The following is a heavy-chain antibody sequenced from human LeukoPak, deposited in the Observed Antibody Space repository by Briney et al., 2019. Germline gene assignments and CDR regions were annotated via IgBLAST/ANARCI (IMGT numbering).Heavy chain of an antibody. CDR2: IYPGDFDT. V-gene: IGHV5-51*01. D-gene: IGHD3-22*01. J-gene: IGHJ4*02. Sequence: NPGESLKISCKGSGYSFTNYWIGWVRQMPGKGLEWMGIIYPGDFDTTYSPSFQGQVTISVDKSISTAYLQWSSLKASDTAMYYCASRSRGYYRFDYWGQGTLVTVSS. CDR3: ASRSRGYYRFDY. CDR1: GYSFTNYW.